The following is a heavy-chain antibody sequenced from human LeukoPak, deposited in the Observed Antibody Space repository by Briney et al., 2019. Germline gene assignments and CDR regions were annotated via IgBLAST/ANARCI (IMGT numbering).Heavy chain of an antibody. CDR2: ISGSGGNT. D-gene: IGHD1-1*01. V-gene: IGHV3-23*01. J-gene: IGHJ4*02. CDR1: GFTFRSYG. Sequence: QPGGSLSLSCAASGFTFRSYGMSWVRQAPGKGLEWVSGISGSGGNTYYADSVKGRFTSSRDNSKNTLYLQMNSLRAEDTAVYYCASDAGNFDYWGQGTLVTVSS. CDR3: ASDAGNFDY.